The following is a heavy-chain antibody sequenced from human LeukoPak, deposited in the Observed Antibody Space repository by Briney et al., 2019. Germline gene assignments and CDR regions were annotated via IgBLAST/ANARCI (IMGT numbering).Heavy chain of an antibody. Sequence: GGSLRLSCAASGFTFSSYSMNWVREAPGKGLEWVSSISSSSSYIYYADSVKRRFTICRDNAKNSLYLQMNSLRAEDTAVYYCAEARYDGAFDIWGQGTMVTVSS. D-gene: IGHD3-3*01. V-gene: IGHV3-21*01. J-gene: IGHJ3*02. CDR1: GFTFSSYS. CDR3: AEARYDGAFDI. CDR2: ISSSSSYI.